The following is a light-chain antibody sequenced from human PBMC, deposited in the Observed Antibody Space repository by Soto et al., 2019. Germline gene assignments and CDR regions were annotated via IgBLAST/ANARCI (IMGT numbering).Light chain of an antibody. CDR1: QSVSSY. Sequence: EIVLTQSPATLSLSPGERATLSCRASQSVSSYLAWYQQKPGQAPRLLIYDASNRATGIPARFSGSGSGTDFTLTISSLEPEDFAVYYCQQPYTWTSGQGTKVDIK. CDR3: QQPYTWT. V-gene: IGKV3-11*01. J-gene: IGKJ1*01. CDR2: DAS.